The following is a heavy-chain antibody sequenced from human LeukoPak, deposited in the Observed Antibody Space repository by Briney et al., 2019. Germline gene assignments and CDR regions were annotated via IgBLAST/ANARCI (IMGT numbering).Heavy chain of an antibody. J-gene: IGHJ5*02. Sequence: PGGSLRLSCAASGFTFSNYAMSWVRQAPGKGLEWVSGISGSGGSTYYADSVKGRFTISRDNSKNTLYLQMNSLRAEDTAIYYCAKLSGAAATSGANWFDPWGQGALVTVSS. CDR3: AKLSGAAATSGANWFDP. V-gene: IGHV3-23*01. D-gene: IGHD2-15*01. CDR1: GFTFSNYA. CDR2: ISGSGGST.